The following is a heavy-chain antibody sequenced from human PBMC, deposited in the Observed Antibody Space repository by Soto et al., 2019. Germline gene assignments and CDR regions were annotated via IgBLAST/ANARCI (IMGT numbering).Heavy chain of an antibody. Sequence: QVQLVQSGAEVKKPGSSVKVSCKASGGTFSSYSINWVRQAPGQGLGWMGGIIPIFGTANSAQKFQGRVTLTADESTSTANMELNSLRNEDTAVYYCARPFQSWPGGWYFDLWGRGTLVTVSS. J-gene: IGHJ2*01. CDR2: IIPIFGTA. D-gene: IGHD3-16*01. CDR1: GGTFSSYS. V-gene: IGHV1-69*01. CDR3: ARPFQSWPGGWYFDL.